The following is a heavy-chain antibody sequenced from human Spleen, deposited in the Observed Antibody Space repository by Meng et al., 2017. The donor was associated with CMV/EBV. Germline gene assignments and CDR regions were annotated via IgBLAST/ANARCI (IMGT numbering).Heavy chain of an antibody. CDR1: FSGYY. Sequence: FSGYYRHWLRQAPDQGLELFHCVNTNCGPYLYAQMFLSVVTFTNHSSISTASMALSSLASYYSAVYYCAGEYCFAACCYIDVWGQGTLVTVSS. CDR3: AGEYCFAACCYIDV. CDR2: VNTNCGPY. V-gene: IGHV1-2*02. J-gene: IGHJ4*02. D-gene: IGHD2-2*02.